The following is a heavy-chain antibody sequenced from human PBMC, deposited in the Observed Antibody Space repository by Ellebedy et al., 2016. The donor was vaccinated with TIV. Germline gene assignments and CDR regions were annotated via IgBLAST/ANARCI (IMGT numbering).Heavy chain of an antibody. CDR3: STDPSTEGDF. D-gene: IGHD2/OR15-2a*01. V-gene: IGHV3-15*01. Sequence: GESLKISCAASGFTFSTAWMYWVRQAPGKGLEWVGRIKSKVDGGTIEYSAPVRGRFTISRDDSKNTLYLQMNSLKTEDTAVYYCSTDPSTEGDFWGQGTLVTVSS. J-gene: IGHJ4*02. CDR2: IKSKVDGGTI. CDR1: GFTFSTAW.